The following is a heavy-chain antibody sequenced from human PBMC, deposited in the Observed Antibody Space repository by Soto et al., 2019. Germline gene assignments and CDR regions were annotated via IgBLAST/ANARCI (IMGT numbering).Heavy chain of an antibody. V-gene: IGHV3-23*01. J-gene: IGHJ4*02. D-gene: IGHD3-9*01. CDR3: ARGLASFDY. Sequence: EVQLLESGGGLVQPGGSLRLSCAASGFALSRYAMTWVRQAPGTGLEWVSTISGSGDNTYYANSVKGRFTIARDKTKKKIYLQSNSVRAEDTAVYYCARGLASFDYWGQGTLVTVSS. CDR1: GFALSRYA. CDR2: ISGSGDNT.